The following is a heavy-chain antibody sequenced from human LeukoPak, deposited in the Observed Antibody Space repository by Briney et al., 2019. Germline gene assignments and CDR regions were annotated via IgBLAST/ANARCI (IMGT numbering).Heavy chain of an antibody. V-gene: IGHV5-51*01. CDR2: IYPGDSDT. CDR3: ARRYYFDSSGSPDYFDY. D-gene: IGHD3-22*01. CDR1: EYSFTTYW. J-gene: IGHJ4*02. Sequence: GESLKISCKGSEYSFTTYWIAWVRQMPGEGLEWMGIIYPGDSDTRYSPSFQGQVTISADKSISTAYLQWSSLKASDTAMYYCARRYYFDSSGSPDYFDYWGQGTLVTVSS.